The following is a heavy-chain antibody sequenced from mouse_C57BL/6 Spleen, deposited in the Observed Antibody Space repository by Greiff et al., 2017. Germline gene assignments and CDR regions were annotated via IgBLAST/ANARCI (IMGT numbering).Heavy chain of an antibody. CDR3: ARHEGRGYYYRYYDMDD. J-gene: IGHJ4*01. CDR2: FYPGSGSI. V-gene: IGHV1-62-2*01. D-gene: IGHD2-3*01. Sequence: QVQLQQSGAELVKPGASVKLSCKASGYTFTEYTIHWVKQRSGQGLEWIGWFYPGSGSIKYNEKFKDKATLTAYKSSSTFCMELSRLTSEDSAVYFGARHEGRGYYYRYYDMDDWGQGTSVTVSS. CDR1: GYTFTEYT.